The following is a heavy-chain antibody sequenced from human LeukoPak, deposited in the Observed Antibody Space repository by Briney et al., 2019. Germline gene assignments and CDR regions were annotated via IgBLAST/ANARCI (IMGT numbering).Heavy chain of an antibody. D-gene: IGHD3-9*01. CDR3: ARRHYDILTGYYYFDY. Sequence: ASVKVSCKASGYTFTNYIMHWVRQAPGQRLQWMGWINAGNDNTKYSQKFQGRVTITTDESTSTAYMELSSLRSEDTAVYYCARRHYDILTGYYYFDYWGQGTLVTVSS. V-gene: IGHV1-3*01. J-gene: IGHJ4*02. CDR2: INAGNDNT. CDR1: GYTFTNYI.